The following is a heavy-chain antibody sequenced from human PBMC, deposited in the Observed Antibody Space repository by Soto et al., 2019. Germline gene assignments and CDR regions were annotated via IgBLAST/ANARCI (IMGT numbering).Heavy chain of an antibody. CDR2: IYYSGST. Sequence: SNTLYLTCTVSGGSISSSSYYWGWIRQPPGKGLEWIGSIYYSGSTYYNPSLKSRVTISVDTSKNQFPLKLSSVTAADTALYYCAGHLLYGDYVFDYRGQGTLVIVSS. CDR1: GGSISSSSYY. V-gene: IGHV4-39*01. D-gene: IGHD4-17*01. J-gene: IGHJ4*02. CDR3: AGHLLYGDYVFDY.